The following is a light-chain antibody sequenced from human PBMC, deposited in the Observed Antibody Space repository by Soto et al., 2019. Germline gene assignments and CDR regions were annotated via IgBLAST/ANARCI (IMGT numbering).Light chain of an antibody. CDR3: ISYTSGTSPYV. CDR1: SSDVGGYNY. J-gene: IGLJ1*01. CDR2: ASS. Sequence: QSALTQPASVSGSPGQSITISCTGTSSDVGGYNYVSWYQHHAGKAPRLMIYASSNRPSGVSHRFSGSRSGNTASLTISGLQAEDEADYYCISYTSGTSPYVFGTGTKLTVL. V-gene: IGLV2-14*01.